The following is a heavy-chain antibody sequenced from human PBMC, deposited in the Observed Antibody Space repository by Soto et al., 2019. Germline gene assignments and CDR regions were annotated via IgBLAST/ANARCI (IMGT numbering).Heavy chain of an antibody. V-gene: IGHV4-59*01. J-gene: IGHJ6*02. CDR1: GGSISSYY. CDR3: ARDFPSWYSNYGMDV. CDR2: IYYSGST. Sequence: PSETLSLTCTVSGGSISSYYWSWIRQPPGKGLEWIGYIYYSGSTNYNPSLKSRVTISVDTSKNQFSLKLSSVTAADTAVYYCARDFPSWYSNYGMDVWGQGTTVTVSS. D-gene: IGHD6-13*01.